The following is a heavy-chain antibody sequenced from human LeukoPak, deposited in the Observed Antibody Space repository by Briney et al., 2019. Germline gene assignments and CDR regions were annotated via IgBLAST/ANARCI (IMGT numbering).Heavy chain of an antibody. CDR1: GGSISSSSYY. J-gene: IGHJ4*02. V-gene: IGHV4-39*07. CDR2: IYYSGST. D-gene: IGHD6-13*01. Sequence: SETLSLTCTVSGGSISSSSYYWGWIRQPPGKGLEWIGSIYYSGSTYYNPSLKSRVTMSVDTSKNQLSLKVISVTAADTAVYYCARGVIAAGGNDFDYWGQGTLVTVSS. CDR3: ARGVIAAGGNDFDY.